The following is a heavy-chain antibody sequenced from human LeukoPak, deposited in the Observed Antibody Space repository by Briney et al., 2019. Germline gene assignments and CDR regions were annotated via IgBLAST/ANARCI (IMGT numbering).Heavy chain of an antibody. CDR1: GGSFSAYY. J-gene: IGHJ2*01. D-gene: IGHD3-16*01. CDR2: INHSGTT. CDR3: ARRGTLYWYFDL. Sequence: SETLSLTCAVYGGSFSAYYWSWIRQPTGKGLEWIGEINHSGTTNYNPSLESRVTMSVDTSKNQFSLKLSSVTAADTAVYYCARRGTLYWYFDLWGRGTLVTVSS. V-gene: IGHV4-34*01.